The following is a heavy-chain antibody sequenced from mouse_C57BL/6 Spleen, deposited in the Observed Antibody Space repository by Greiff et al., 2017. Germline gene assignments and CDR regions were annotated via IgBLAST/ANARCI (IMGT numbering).Heavy chain of an antibody. CDR1: GFTFSDYG. D-gene: IGHD3-1*01. Sequence: EVKLMESGGGLVKPGGSLKLSCAASGFTFSDYGMHWVRQAPEKGLEWVAYISSGSSTIYYADTVKGRFTISRDNAKNTLFLQMTSLRSEDTAMYYCARASGWDGAWFAYWGQGTLVTVSA. CDR2: ISSGSSTI. V-gene: IGHV5-17*01. CDR3: ARASGWDGAWFAY. J-gene: IGHJ3*01.